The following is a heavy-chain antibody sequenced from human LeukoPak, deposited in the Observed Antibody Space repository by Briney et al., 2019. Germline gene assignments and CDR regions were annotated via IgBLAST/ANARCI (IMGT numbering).Heavy chain of an antibody. Sequence: GGSLRLSCAASGFTFSSYSMNWVRQAPGKGLEWISYITSSSSTIHYADSVKGRFTISRDNAKNSLYLQMNSLRAEDTAVYYCARVYSSGWYIDYWGQGTLVTVSS. CDR1: GFTFSSYS. D-gene: IGHD6-19*01. CDR3: ARVYSSGWYIDY. J-gene: IGHJ4*02. CDR2: ITSSSSTI. V-gene: IGHV3-48*04.